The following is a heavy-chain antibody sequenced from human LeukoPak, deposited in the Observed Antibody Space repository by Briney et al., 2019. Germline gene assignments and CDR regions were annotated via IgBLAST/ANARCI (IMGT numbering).Heavy chain of an antibody. Sequence: PSETLSLTCTVSGGSISSYYWSWIRLPPGKGLEWIGYIYYSGSTNYNPSLNSRVTISLDTSKNQFSLKLSSVTAADTAVYYCARGVRGYGYGYDWFDPWGQGTLVTVSS. D-gene: IGHD5-18*01. CDR1: GGSISSYY. CDR3: ARGVRGYGYGYDWFDP. J-gene: IGHJ5*02. V-gene: IGHV4-59*01. CDR2: IYYSGST.